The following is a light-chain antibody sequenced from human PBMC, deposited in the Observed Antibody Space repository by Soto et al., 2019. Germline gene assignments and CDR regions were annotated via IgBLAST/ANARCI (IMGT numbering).Light chain of an antibody. CDR3: SSYTSSSTYV. V-gene: IGLV2-18*02. Sequence: HSVLTQPPSVSVSPGQSVAISCTGTSSDVGSSNGVSWYQQPPGTAPKLMIYDVSNRPSGVPDRFSGSKSGNTASLTISGLQAEDEADYYCSSYTSSSTYVFGSGTKVTVL. CDR1: SSDVGSSNG. J-gene: IGLJ1*01. CDR2: DVS.